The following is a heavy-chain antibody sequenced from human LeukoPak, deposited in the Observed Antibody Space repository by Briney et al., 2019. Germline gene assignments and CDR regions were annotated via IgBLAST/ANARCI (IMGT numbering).Heavy chain of an antibody. Sequence: SETLSLTCAVYGGSFSGYYWSWIRQPPGKGLEWIGEINHSGSTNYNPSLTSRVTISVDTSKNQFSLKLSSVTAADTAVYYCARGYRGSSYNWFDPWGQGTLVTVSS. D-gene: IGHD1-26*01. V-gene: IGHV4-34*01. CDR1: GGSFSGYY. CDR2: INHSGST. J-gene: IGHJ5*02. CDR3: ARGYRGSSYNWFDP.